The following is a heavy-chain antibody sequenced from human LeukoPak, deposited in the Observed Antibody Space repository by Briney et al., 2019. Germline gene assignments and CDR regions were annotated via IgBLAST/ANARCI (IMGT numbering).Heavy chain of an antibody. D-gene: IGHD3-16*01. J-gene: IGHJ6*02. Sequence: SETLSLTCTVSGGSISSGSYYWSWIRQPAGKGLEWIGRIYTSGSTNYNPSLKSRVTISVDTSKNQFSLKLSSVTAADTAVYYCARERSPGTFVDYYYGMDVWGQGTTVTVSS. V-gene: IGHV4-61*02. CDR3: ARERSPGTFVDYYYGMDV. CDR2: IYTSGST. CDR1: GGSISSGSYY.